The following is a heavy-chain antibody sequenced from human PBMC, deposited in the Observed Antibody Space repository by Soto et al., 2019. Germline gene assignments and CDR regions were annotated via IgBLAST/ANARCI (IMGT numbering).Heavy chain of an antibody. D-gene: IGHD6-13*01. CDR3: ARDISSWYSMDV. V-gene: IGHV1-2*02. CDR1: GYTFTGYY. CDR2: INPNSGGT. J-gene: IGHJ6*02. Sequence: GASVKVSCKASGYTFTGYYMHWVRQAPGQGLEWMGWINPNSGGTNYAQKFQGRVTMTRNTSISTAYMELSRLRSDDTAVYYCARDISSWYSMDVWGQGTTVTVSS.